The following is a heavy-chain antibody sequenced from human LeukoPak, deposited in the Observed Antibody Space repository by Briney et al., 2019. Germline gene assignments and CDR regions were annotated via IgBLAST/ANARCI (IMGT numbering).Heavy chain of an antibody. D-gene: IGHD6-13*01. Sequence: SETLSLTCTVSGGSISSYYWSWIRQPPGKGLEWIGHIYYSGSTNYNPSLKSRVTISVDTSKNQFSLKLSSVTAADTAVYYCARGGSSWYYFDYWGQGTLVTVSS. CDR3: ARGGSSWYYFDY. V-gene: IGHV4-59*01. J-gene: IGHJ4*02. CDR2: IYYSGST. CDR1: GGSISSYY.